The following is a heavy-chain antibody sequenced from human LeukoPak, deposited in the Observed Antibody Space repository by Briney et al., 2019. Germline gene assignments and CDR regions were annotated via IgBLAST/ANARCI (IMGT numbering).Heavy chain of an antibody. CDR1: GFTFSSYW. Sequence: GGSLRLSCAASGFTFSSYWMHWVRQVPGKGLEWVSVLYTNADTDYADSVKGRFTISRDNSKNTLYLQMNSLRAEDTAVYYCAKKAVALDYWGQGTLVTVSS. V-gene: IGHV3-53*01. CDR3: AKKAVALDY. CDR2: LYTNADT. D-gene: IGHD6-19*01. J-gene: IGHJ4*02.